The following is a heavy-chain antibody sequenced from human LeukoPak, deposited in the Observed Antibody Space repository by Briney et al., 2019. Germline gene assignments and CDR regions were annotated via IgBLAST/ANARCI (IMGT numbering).Heavy chain of an antibody. CDR2: IYYSGST. CDR3: ARASSGWPWAHFDY. Sequence: SETLSLTCTVSGGSISSYYCSWIRQPPGKGLEWIGYIYYSGSTNFNPSLKSRVTISVDTSKNQFSLKLSSVTAADTAVYYCARASSGWPWAHFDYWGQGTLVTVSP. D-gene: IGHD6-19*01. J-gene: IGHJ4*02. CDR1: GGSISSYY. V-gene: IGHV4-59*01.